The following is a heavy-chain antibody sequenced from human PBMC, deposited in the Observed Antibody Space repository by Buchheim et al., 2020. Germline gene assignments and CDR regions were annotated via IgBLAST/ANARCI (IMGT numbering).Heavy chain of an antibody. CDR3: ARESEDDFWSGYYSDY. CDR2: ISGSGTYI. V-gene: IGHV3-21*01. J-gene: IGHJ4*02. CDR1: GFTFSSHS. Sequence: EVQLVESGGGLVKPGGSLRLSCAASGFTFSSHSMNWVRQAPGKGLEWVSSISGSGTYIYYADSVKGRFTISRDNAKNTLYLQMNSLRAEDTAVYYCARESEDDFWSGYYSDYWGQGTL. D-gene: IGHD3-3*01.